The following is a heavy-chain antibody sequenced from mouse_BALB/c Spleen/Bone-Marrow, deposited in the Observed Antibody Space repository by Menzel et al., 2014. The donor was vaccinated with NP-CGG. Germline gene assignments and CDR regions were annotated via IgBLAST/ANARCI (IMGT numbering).Heavy chain of an antibody. V-gene: IGHV2-6*02. Sequence: VHLVESGPGLVAPSQRAPITCTVSGFSLTSYDVHWVRQPPGKGLEWLVVIWSDGSATYNSVLKSRLSISKDNSKSQVFFKINSLQTDDTAMYYCARKKYGNYAMDYWGQGASVTVSS. D-gene: IGHD2-10*02. CDR2: IWSDGSA. J-gene: IGHJ4*01. CDR3: ARKKYGNYAMDY. CDR1: GFSLTSYD.